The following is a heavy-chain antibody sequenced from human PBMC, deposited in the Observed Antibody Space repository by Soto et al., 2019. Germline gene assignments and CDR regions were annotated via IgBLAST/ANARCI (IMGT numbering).Heavy chain of an antibody. D-gene: IGHD2-15*01. CDR3: ATELGYCSGGSCYPTGYFQH. CDR2: INPNSGGT. Sequence: QVQLVQSGAEVKKPGASVKVSCKASGYTFTGYYMHWVRQAPRQGLEWMGWINPNSGGTNYAQKFQGWVTMTRDTSISTAYMELSRLRSDDTAVYYCATELGYCSGGSCYPTGYFQHWGQGTLVTVSS. CDR1: GYTFTGYY. J-gene: IGHJ1*01. V-gene: IGHV1-2*04.